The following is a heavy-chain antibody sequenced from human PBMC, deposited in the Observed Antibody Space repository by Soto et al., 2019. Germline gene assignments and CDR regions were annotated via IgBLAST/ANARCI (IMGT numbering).Heavy chain of an antibody. J-gene: IGHJ4*02. CDR2: IYYSGST. CDR1: GGSISSGDYY. CDR3: ARGGGYGSGTFDY. D-gene: IGHD3-10*01. V-gene: IGHV4-30-4*01. Sequence: QVQLQESGPGLVKPSQTLSLTCTVSGGSISSGDYYWSWIRQPPGKGLEWIGYIYYSGSTYYNPSLKSRVTLSVDTSNNQFSLKLSSVTAADTAVYYCARGGGYGSGTFDYWGQGTLVTVSS.